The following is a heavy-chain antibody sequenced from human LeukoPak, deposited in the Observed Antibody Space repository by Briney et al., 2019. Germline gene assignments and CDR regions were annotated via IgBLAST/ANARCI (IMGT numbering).Heavy chain of an antibody. CDR1: GFTFKTYH. J-gene: IGHJ4*02. V-gene: IGHV3-48*03. CDR3: ARKRLADLGDDTSFGGTPFDS. CDR2: ITSGGSVI. Sequence: TGGSLRLSCVAPGFTFKTYHMNWVRQAPGKGLEWLSGITSGGSVIYYADSVKGRFTISRDDAMNSVFLQMSGLTVDDTAVYYCARKRLADLGDDTSFGGTPFDSWGQGTLVIVSS. D-gene: IGHD3-16*01.